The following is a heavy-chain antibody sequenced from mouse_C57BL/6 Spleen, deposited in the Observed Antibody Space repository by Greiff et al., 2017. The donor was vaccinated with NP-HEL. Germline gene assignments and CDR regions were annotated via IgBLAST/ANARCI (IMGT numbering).Heavy chain of an antibody. V-gene: IGHV5-6*01. J-gene: IGHJ4*01. CDR1: GFTFSSYG. CDR2: ISSGGSYT. CDR3: ARERGYDDGDAMDY. D-gene: IGHD2-2*01. Sequence: VQLQQSGGDLVKPGGSLKLSCAASGFTFSSYGMSWVRQTPDKRLEWVATISSGGSYTYYPDSVKGRFTISRDNAKNTLYLQMSSLKSEDTAMYYCARERGYDDGDAMDYWGQGTSVTVSS.